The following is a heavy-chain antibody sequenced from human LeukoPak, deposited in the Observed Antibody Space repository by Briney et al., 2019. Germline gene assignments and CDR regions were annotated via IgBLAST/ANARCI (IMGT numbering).Heavy chain of an antibody. V-gene: IGHV4-59*01. Sequence: SETLSLTCTVSGGSISSYYWSWIRQPPGKGLEWIGYIYYSGSTNYNPSLKSRVTISVDTSKNQFSLKLSSVTAADTAVCYCAISAPSVGATTDGYFQHWGQGTLVTVSS. CDR2: IYYSGST. D-gene: IGHD1-26*01. CDR3: AISAPSVGATTDGYFQH. CDR1: GGSISSYY. J-gene: IGHJ1*01.